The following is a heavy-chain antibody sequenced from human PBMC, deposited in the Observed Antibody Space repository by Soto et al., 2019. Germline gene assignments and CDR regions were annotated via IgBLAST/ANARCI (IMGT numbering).Heavy chain of an antibody. CDR2: ISPYNDNT. CDR1: GYTFITYG. D-gene: IGHD3-3*01. J-gene: IGHJ6*02. Sequence: ASVKVSCKASGYTFITYGISWVRQAPGLGTEWMGWISPYNDNTNYAQRFQDRVTMTRDTSTRTAYMELRGLRSEDTSVYYCAAAWLRFLEWFPQRYFGMDVWGQGTTVTVSS. V-gene: IGHV1-18*01. CDR3: AAAWLRFLEWFPQRYFGMDV.